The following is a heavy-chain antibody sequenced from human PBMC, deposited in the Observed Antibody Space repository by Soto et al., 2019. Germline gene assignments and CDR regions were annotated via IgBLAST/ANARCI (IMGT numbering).Heavy chain of an antibody. J-gene: IGHJ5*02. CDR2: FDPEDGET. Sequence: ASVKVSCKVSGYTLTELSMHWVRQAPGKGLEWMGGFDPEDGETIYAQKFQGRVTMTEDTSTDTAYMELSSLRSEDTAVYYCATGPGYCSSTSCYSENWFDPWGQGTLVTV. V-gene: IGHV1-24*01. D-gene: IGHD2-2*02. CDR3: ATGPGYCSSTSCYSENWFDP. CDR1: GYTLTELS.